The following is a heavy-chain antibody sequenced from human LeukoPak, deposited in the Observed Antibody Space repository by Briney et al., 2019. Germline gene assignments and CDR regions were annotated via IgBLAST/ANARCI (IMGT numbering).Heavy chain of an antibody. Sequence: SETLSLTCAVYGGSFSGYYWSWIRQPPGKGLEWIGEIKHSGSTNYNPSLKSRVTISVDTSKNQFSLKLSSVTAADTAVYYCARGALLWFGELSRRFDYWGQGTLVTVSS. CDR3: ARGALLWFGELSRRFDY. D-gene: IGHD3-10*01. CDR2: IKHSGST. J-gene: IGHJ4*02. CDR1: GGSFSGYY. V-gene: IGHV4-34*01.